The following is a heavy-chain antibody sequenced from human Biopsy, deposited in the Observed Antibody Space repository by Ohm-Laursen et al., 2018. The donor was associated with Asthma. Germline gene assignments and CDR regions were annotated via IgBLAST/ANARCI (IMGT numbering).Heavy chain of an antibody. CDR1: GYTFTSYA. Sequence: ASGKVSCKASGYTFTSYAMHWVRQAPGQRLEWMGWINAGNGNTKYSQRFQGRVTITRDTSASTAYMELSSLRSEDTAVYYCARPYYDSSGYYYENLSFDYWGQGTLVTVSS. J-gene: IGHJ4*02. CDR2: INAGNGNT. D-gene: IGHD3-22*01. V-gene: IGHV1-3*01. CDR3: ARPYYDSSGYYYENLSFDY.